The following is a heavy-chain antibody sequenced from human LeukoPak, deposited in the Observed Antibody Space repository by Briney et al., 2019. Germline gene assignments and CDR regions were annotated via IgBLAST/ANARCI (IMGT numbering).Heavy chain of an antibody. Sequence: ASVKVSCKASGGTFSSYAISWVRQAPGRGLEWMGRIIPIFGTANYAQKFQGRVTITTDESTSTAYMELSSLRSEDTAVYYCATTHMGATRGFDYWGQGTLVTVSS. D-gene: IGHD1-26*01. CDR2: IIPIFGTA. V-gene: IGHV1-69*05. J-gene: IGHJ4*02. CDR3: ATTHMGATRGFDY. CDR1: GGTFSSYA.